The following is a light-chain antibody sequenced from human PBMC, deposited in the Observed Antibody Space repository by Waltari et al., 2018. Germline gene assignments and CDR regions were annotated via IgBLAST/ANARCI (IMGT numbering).Light chain of an antibody. Sequence: QSPLTQPASVSGSPGQSITISCTGSSSDAGGFNYVSWYQHHPDKAPKLIIYDVTTRPSGVSNRFSGSKSGNTASLTISGVQAEDEADYYCSSFSSSTTLVFGGGTKLTVL. CDR2: DVT. J-gene: IGLJ2*01. CDR3: SSFSSSTTLV. V-gene: IGLV2-14*03. CDR1: SSDAGGFNY.